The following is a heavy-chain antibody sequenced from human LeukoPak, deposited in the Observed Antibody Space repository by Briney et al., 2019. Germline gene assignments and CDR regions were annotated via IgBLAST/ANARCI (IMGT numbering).Heavy chain of an antibody. V-gene: IGHV3-30*02. CDR3: AKDSGNEYYYDSSDYYYGMDV. D-gene: IGHD3-22*01. CDR2: IWYDGSNK. CDR1: GFTFSSYG. Sequence: PGGTLRLSCAASGFTFSSYGMHWVRQAPGKGLEWVAVIWYDGSNKYYADSVKGRFTISRDNSKNTLYLQMNSLRAEDTAVYYCAKDSGNEYYYDSSDYYYGMDVWGQGTTVTVSS. J-gene: IGHJ6*02.